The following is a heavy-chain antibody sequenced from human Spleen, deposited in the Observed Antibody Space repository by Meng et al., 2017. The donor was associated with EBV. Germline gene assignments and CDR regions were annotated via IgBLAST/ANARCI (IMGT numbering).Heavy chain of an antibody. CDR3: ATILVSSGNYYAWFGP. CDR2: INPITGDT. V-gene: IGHV1-2*06. J-gene: IGHJ5*02. D-gene: IGHD3-10*01. Sequence: QVHLVQAGCDVNRTCAAVQVSCKSSEYTFTGQYMHWLRQAPGQELEWMGRINPITGDTDFEQKFQGRVTMTWDASISTAYMELSRLRSDDTAVYYCATILVSSGNYYAWFGPWGQGTLVTVSS. CDR1: EYTFTGQY.